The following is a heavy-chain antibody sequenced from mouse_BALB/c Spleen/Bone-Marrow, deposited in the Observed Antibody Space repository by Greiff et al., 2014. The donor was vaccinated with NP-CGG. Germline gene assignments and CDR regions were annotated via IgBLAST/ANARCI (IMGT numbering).Heavy chain of an antibody. V-gene: IGHV14-3*02. J-gene: IGHJ2*01. CDR1: GFNIKDTY. Sequence: VQLQQSGAELVKPGASVKLSCTASGFNIKDTYMHWVKQRPEQGLEWIGRIDPANGNTKYDPKFQGKATTTADTSSNTAYLQPSSLTSEDTAVYYCARYRLGTYFDYWGQGTTLTVSS. D-gene: IGHD1-2*01. CDR3: ARYRLGTYFDY. CDR2: IDPANGNT.